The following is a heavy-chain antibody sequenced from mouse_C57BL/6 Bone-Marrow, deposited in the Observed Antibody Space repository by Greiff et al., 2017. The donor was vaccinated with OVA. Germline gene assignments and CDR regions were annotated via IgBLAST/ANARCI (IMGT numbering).Heavy chain of an antibody. CDR2: IWPGGGT. J-gene: IGHJ3*01. V-gene: IGHV2-9-1*01. D-gene: IGHD4-1*01. CDR1: GFSLTSYA. Sequence: VQGVESGPGLVAPSQSLSITCTVSGFSLTSYAISWVRQPPGKGLEWLGVIWPGGGTNYNSALKSRLSISKDNSKSQVFLKMNSLQTDDTARYYCARSGTLFAYWGQGTLVTVSA. CDR3: ARSGTLFAY.